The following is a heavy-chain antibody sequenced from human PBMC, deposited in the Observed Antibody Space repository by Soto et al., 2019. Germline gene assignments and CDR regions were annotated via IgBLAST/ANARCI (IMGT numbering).Heavy chain of an antibody. D-gene: IGHD1-26*01. J-gene: IGHJ4*02. V-gene: IGHV1-69*06. CDR1: GYTFTSYG. CDR3: ATWRHYSGSYCFDY. Sequence: GASVKVSCKASGYTFTSYGINWVRQAPGRRLEWVGQIVPMYDSVNYAENFQGRVTITADKSTKTSFMELTSLKSEDTALYFCATWRHYSGSYCFDYWGQGTLVTVSS. CDR2: IVPMYDSV.